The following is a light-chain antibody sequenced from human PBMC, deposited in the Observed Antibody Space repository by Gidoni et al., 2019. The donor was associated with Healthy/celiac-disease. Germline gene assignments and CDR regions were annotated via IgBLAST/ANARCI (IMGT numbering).Light chain of an antibody. CDR2: DAS. CDR3: QQRSNWPLT. V-gene: IGKV3-11*01. Sequence: EIVLTKSPATLSLSPGERATLSCRASKSVSSYLAWYQQKPGQAPRLLIYDASNRATGIPARFSGSGSGTDFTLTISSLEPEDFAVYYCQQRSNWPLTFGPGTKVDIQ. CDR1: KSVSSY. J-gene: IGKJ3*01.